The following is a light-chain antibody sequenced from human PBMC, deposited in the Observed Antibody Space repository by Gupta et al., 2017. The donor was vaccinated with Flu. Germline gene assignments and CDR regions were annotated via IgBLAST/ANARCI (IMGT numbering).Light chain of an antibody. V-gene: IGLV2-14*03. CDR1: SSDIGGYND. J-gene: IGLJ1*01. Sequence: ISCFGTSSDIGGYNDVSWYQQHPGKAPKLIIYDVNNRPSGVADRFSGSKSGNTASLTISGLQAEDEAYYYCCAFRKTTTSSYVFGTGTEVIVL. CDR3: CAFRKTTTSSYV. CDR2: DVN.